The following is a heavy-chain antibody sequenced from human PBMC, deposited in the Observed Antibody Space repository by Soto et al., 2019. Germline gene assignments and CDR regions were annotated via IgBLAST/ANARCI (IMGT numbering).Heavy chain of an antibody. Sequence: EVQLVESGGGLVQPGGSLKLSCAASGFAFSDSAMHWVRQASGKGRAWIGRIRGKRGNDGTAYAASVKGRFTISRDDSKTTTHLQMNSLKIEDTAVYYCTRRRDWTAVAPLDYWGQGTLVTVSS. J-gene: IGHJ4*02. CDR2: IRGKRGNDGT. CDR1: GFAFSDSA. V-gene: IGHV3-73*02. CDR3: TRRRDWTAVAPLDY. D-gene: IGHD5-18*01.